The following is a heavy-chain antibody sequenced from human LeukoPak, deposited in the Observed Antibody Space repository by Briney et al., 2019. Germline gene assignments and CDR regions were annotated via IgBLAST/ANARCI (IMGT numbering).Heavy chain of an antibody. CDR1: GFPFNKYA. V-gene: IGHV3-23*01. D-gene: IGHD3-22*01. J-gene: IGHJ4*02. CDR3: VKRAEDSSGYYLYYFDY. Sequence: PGGSLRLSCAASGFPFNKYAMSWVRQAPGKGLEWVSSISAATRTTYYAGSVRGRFSISRDNSQNTLYLQMNSLRAEDTAVYYCVKRAEDSSGYYLYYFDYWGQGTLVTVSS. CDR2: ISAATRTT.